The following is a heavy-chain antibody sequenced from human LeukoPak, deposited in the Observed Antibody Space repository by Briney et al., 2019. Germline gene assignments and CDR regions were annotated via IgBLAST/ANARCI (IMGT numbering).Heavy chain of an antibody. CDR3: AMRSAAHAFDI. D-gene: IGHD3-3*01. V-gene: IGHV3-13*01. CDR1: GFTFSSYD. J-gene: IGHJ3*02. Sequence: GGSLRLSCAASGFTFSSYDMHWVRQATGKGLEWVSAIGTAGDTYYPGSVKGRFTISRENAKNSLYLQMNSLRAGDTAVYYCAMRSAAHAFDIWGQGTMVTVSS. CDR2: IGTAGDT.